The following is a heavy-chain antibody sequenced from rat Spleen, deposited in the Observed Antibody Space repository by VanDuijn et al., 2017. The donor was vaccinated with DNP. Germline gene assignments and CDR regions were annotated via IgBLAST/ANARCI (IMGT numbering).Heavy chain of an antibody. V-gene: IGHV2-72*01. J-gene: IGHJ2*01. CDR2: IWAGGST. D-gene: IGHD3-4*01. CDR1: GFSLTSNG. CDR3: ARQGPNALDY. Sequence: QVQLEESGPGLMQPSETLSLTCTVSGFSLTSNGVGWVRQPLGKGLVWMGTIWAGGSTNYNSAVQSRLSISRDTSKSQVFLKMNSLQPEDTGTYYCARQGPNALDYWGQGVMVTVSS.